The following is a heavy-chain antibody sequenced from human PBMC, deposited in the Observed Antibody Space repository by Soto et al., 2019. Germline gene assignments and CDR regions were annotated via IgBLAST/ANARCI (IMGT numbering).Heavy chain of an antibody. CDR1: GFTFSSYA. Sequence: SLRLSCAASGFTFSSYAMHWVRQAPGKGLEWVAVISYDGSNKYYADSVKGRFTISRDNSKNTLYLQMNSLRAEDTAVYYCARSRPLRLTAMVTYYFDYWGQGTLVTVSS. J-gene: IGHJ4*02. V-gene: IGHV3-30-3*01. CDR3: ARSRPLRLTAMVTYYFDY. CDR2: ISYDGSNK. D-gene: IGHD5-18*01.